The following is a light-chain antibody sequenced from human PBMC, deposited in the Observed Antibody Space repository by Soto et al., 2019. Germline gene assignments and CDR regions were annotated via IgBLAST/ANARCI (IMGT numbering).Light chain of an antibody. Sequence: SALTQPASVSGSPGQSITISCTGTSSDVGGYNYVSWYQQHPGKAPKLMIYEVSNRPSGVSNRFSGSKSGNTASLTISGLQAEDEADYYCSSYTSSSSSYVFGTGTKVTV. V-gene: IGLV2-14*01. CDR3: SSYTSSSSSYV. J-gene: IGLJ1*01. CDR2: EVS. CDR1: SSDVGGYNY.